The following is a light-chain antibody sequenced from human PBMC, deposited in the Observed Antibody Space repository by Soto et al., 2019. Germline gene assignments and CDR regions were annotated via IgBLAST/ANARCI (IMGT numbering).Light chain of an antibody. CDR3: TSYTSTALRV. CDR2: EVS. Sequence: QSVLTQPASVSGSPGQSITISCTGTSSDVGGFNYVSWYQQHPGKAPKVMIYEVSNRPSGVSNRFSGSKSGNTASLTISGLQAEDEADYYCTSYTSTALRVFGGGTQLTVL. CDR1: SSDVGGFNY. J-gene: IGLJ3*02. V-gene: IGLV2-14*01.